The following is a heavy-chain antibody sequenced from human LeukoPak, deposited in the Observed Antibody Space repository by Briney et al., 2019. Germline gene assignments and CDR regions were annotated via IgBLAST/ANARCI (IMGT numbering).Heavy chain of an antibody. CDR2: IIPIFGTP. D-gene: IGHD1-26*01. V-gene: IGHV1-69*13. CDR3: GGSYYYYMDV. CDR1: GGTFSSYA. Sequence: SVKVSCKASGGTFSSYAISWVRQAPGHGLEWMGGIIPIFGTPNYSQKFQGRVTITADESTSTAYMELSSLRFEDTAVYYCGGSYYYYMDVWGKGTTVTVSS. J-gene: IGHJ6*03.